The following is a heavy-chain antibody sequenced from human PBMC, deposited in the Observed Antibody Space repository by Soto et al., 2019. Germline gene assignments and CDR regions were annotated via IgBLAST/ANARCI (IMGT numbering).Heavy chain of an antibody. Sequence: QVQLVQSGAEVKKPGSSVKVSCKASGGTFSSYAISWVRQAPGQGIECMGGIIPIFGTVNYAQKFQGRVTITADESTSTDYMELSRLRSEDTAVYYCARVRPYSAAAPGPAFDIWGQGTMVTVSS. CDR3: ARVRPYSAAAPGPAFDI. D-gene: IGHD6-13*01. CDR2: IIPIFGTV. CDR1: GGTFSSYA. V-gene: IGHV1-69*12. J-gene: IGHJ3*02.